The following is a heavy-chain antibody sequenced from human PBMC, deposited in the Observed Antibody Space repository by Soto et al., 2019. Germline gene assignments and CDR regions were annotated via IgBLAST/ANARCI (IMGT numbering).Heavy chain of an antibody. V-gene: IGHV3-33*08. Sequence: PGGSLRLSCVASGIDLENYGIHWVRQAPGEGLEWVAVISSDGTTKSYIDSVRGRFTISRDSSKNTLYLQMNSLRAEDTAVYYCARDRYGEPLWGQDDFDSGGQGTLVTVSS. D-gene: IGHD4-17*01. CDR1: GIDLENYG. J-gene: IGHJ4*02. CDR2: ISSDGTTK. CDR3: ARDRYGEPLWGQDDFDS.